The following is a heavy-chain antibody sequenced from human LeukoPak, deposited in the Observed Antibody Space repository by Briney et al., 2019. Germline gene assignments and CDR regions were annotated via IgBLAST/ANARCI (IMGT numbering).Heavy chain of an antibody. V-gene: IGHV3-23*01. D-gene: IGHD1-1*01. J-gene: IGHJ4*02. Sequence: GGSLRLSCAASGYTFSTYAMNWVRQAPGKGLEWVSTINHNGGNTYYADSVKGRFTISRDNSKNTLYLQMNSLRAEDTAVYYCAKVYVWNEYYFDYWGQGTLVTVSS. CDR2: INHNGGNT. CDR3: AKVYVWNEYYFDY. CDR1: GYTFSTYA.